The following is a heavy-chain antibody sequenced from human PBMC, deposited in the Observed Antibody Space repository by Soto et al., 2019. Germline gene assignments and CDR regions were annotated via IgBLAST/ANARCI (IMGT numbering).Heavy chain of an antibody. Sequence: QVQLVQSGAEVKKPGASVSVSCKASGYTFTHYYIHWVRRAPGQGLEWMGLINPKTGDTNYAQKFRDRVSMTRDTPTNTASMRLSSLRSDDTAVYYCARVPGHKNSRGDDWGQGNPVTVSA. V-gene: IGHV1-2*02. CDR2: INPKTGDT. CDR3: ARVPGHKNSRGDD. D-gene: IGHD1-7*01. J-gene: IGHJ4*02. CDR1: GYTFTHYY.